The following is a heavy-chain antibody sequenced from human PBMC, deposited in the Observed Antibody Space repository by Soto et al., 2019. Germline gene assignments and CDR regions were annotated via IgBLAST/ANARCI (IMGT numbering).Heavy chain of an antibody. D-gene: IGHD4-17*01. V-gene: IGHV4-59*01. J-gene: IGHJ4*02. CDR1: GASINSYY. CDR2: IYNSGST. CDR3: ARGSFFGDYVAFDY. Sequence: SETLSLTCTVSGASINSYYWSWIRQPPGKGLEWIGYIYNSGSTNYNPSLKSRVTISVDTSKNQFSLTLSSVTAADTAVYYCARGSFFGDYVAFDYWGQGTLVTVSS.